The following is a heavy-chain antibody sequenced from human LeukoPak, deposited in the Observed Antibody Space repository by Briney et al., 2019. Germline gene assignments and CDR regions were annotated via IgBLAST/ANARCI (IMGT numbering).Heavy chain of an antibody. J-gene: IGHJ4*02. CDR1: GFTFSSYA. V-gene: IGHV3-23*01. D-gene: IGHD6-13*01. CDR2: ISGSGGST. Sequence: GGSLRLSCAASGFTFSSYAMSWVRQAPGKGLEWVSAISGSGGSTYYADSVKGRFTISRDNSKNTLYLQMNSLRAEDTAVYYCAKSSSWCEGRYYFDYWGQGTLVTVSS. CDR3: AKSSSWCEGRYYFDY.